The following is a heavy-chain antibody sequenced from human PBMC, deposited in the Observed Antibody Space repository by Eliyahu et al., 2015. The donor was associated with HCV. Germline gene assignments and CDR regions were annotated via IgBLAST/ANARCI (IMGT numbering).Heavy chain of an antibody. V-gene: IGHV4-34*01. CDR1: GGSFSGYY. J-gene: IGHJ5*02. Sequence: QVQLQQWGAGLLKPSETLSLTCAVYGGSFSGYYWXWXRQPPGKGLEWIGEXXHSGSTNYNPSLKSRVTISVDTSKNQFSLKLSSVTAADTAVYYCARGPSLVTYSSGWGSWGQGTLVTVSS. CDR3: ARGPSLVTYSSGWGS. CDR2: XXHSGST. D-gene: IGHD6-19*01.